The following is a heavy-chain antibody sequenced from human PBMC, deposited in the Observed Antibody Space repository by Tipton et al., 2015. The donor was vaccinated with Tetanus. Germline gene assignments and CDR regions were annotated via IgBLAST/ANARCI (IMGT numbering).Heavy chain of an antibody. CDR1: GYSFTSYW. J-gene: IGHJ6*02. Sequence: QLVQSGAEVKKPGESLKISCKGSGYSFTSYWIGWVRQMPGKGLEWMGIIYPGDSDTRYSPPFQGQVTISADKSISTAYLQWSSLKASDPAMYYCARHLPRSQYYYYGMDVWGQGTTVTVSS. V-gene: IGHV5-51*01. CDR3: ARHLPRSQYYYYGMDV. CDR2: IYPGDSDT.